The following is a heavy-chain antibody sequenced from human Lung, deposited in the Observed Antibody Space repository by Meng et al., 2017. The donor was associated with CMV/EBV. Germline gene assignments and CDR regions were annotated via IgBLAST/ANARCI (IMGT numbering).Heavy chain of an antibody. CDR3: ARDSSSSYYYYYYYYGMDV. CDR2: ISSSSSYI. V-gene: IGHV3-21*01. D-gene: IGHD6-6*01. CDR1: GFTFSSYS. J-gene: IGHJ6*02. Sequence: GESLKISCAASGFTFSSYSMNWVRQAPGKGLEWVSSISSSSSYIYYADSVKGRFTISRDNAKNSLYLQMNSLRAEDTAVYYCARDSSSSYYYYYYYYGMDVWGQGTTVXVSS.